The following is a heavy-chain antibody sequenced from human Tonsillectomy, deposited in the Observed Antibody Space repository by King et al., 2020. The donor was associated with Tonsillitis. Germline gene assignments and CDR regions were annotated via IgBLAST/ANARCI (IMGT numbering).Heavy chain of an antibody. D-gene: IGHD3-22*01. CDR2: IYGGGTT. CDR3: ARVNYYDSSGYWSPYYFDY. CDR1: GFSVSSHY. V-gene: IGHV3-53*01. J-gene: IGHJ4*02. Sequence: VQLVESGGGLMQPGGSLRLSCAASGFSVSSHYMSWVRQAPGKGLEWVSGIYGGGTTYYADFVKGRCTISRDNSENTLYLQMNSLRAEDTAMYYCARVNYYDSSGYWSPYYFDYWGQGTLVTVSS.